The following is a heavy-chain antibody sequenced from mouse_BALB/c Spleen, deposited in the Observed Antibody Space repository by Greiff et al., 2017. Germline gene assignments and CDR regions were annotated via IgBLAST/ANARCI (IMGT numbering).Heavy chain of an antibody. Sequence: VHLVESGGGLVKPGGSLKLSCAASGFTFSSYAMSWVRQSPEKRLEWVAEISSGGSYTYYPDTVTGRFTISRDNARNILYLQMSSLRSEDTAMYYCARGLGSSFDYWGQGTTLTVSS. CDR2: ISSGGSYT. J-gene: IGHJ2*01. V-gene: IGHV5-9-4*01. CDR3: ARGLGSSFDY. D-gene: IGHD1-1*01. CDR1: GFTFSSYA.